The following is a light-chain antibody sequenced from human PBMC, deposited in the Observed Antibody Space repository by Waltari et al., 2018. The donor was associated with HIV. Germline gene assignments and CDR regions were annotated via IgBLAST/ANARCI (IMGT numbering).Light chain of an antibody. J-gene: IGLJ3*02. CDR3: AAWDDRLRTWM. CDR1: TYNIGTTF. Sequence: QSVLTQPPSASGTPVQRVIVPCSGSTYNIGTTFVYWYQPLPGTTPKLLLYKNDQRPSGVPDRFSSSKSGTSASLAISGLQSDDEADYYCAAWDDRLRTWMFGGGTKLTVL. CDR2: KND. V-gene: IGLV1-47*01.